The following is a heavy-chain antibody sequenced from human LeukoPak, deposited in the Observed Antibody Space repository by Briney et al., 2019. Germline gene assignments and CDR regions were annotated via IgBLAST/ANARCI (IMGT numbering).Heavy chain of an antibody. CDR3: STPYCNLTSCFPYFFDY. V-gene: IGHV3-66*04. J-gene: IGHJ4*02. D-gene: IGHD2-2*01. CDR2: IYSGGST. CDR1: VYTVSRNY. Sequence: PGGSLRLSCAPSVYTVSRNYMSGVRQAPEKGLEGVSDIYSGGSTYYADSVKGRFTITRDNSKNTVYLQMNSLRVEDTALYYCSTPYCNLTSCFPYFFDYWGRGTLVTVSS.